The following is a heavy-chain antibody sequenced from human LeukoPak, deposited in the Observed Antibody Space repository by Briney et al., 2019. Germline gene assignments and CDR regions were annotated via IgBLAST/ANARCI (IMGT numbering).Heavy chain of an antibody. V-gene: IGHV4-34*01. CDR2: INHSGST. CDR3: ARAWSSSYRILDY. CDR1: GGSFSGYY. D-gene: IGHD2-15*01. Sequence: SETLSLTCAVYGGSFSGYYWSWIRQPPGKGLERIGEINHSGSTNYNPSLKSRVTISVDTSKNQFSLKLSSVTAADTAVYYCARAWSSSYRILDYWGQGTLVTVSS. J-gene: IGHJ4*02.